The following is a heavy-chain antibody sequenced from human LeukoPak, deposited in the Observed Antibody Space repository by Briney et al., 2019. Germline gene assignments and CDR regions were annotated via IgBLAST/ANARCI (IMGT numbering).Heavy chain of an antibody. V-gene: IGHV1-46*01. Sequence: ASVKVSCKASGYTFTSYYMHWVRQAPGQGLEWMGIINPSGGSTSYAQKFQGRVTMTRDMSTSTVYMELSSLRSEDTAVYYCARALHIWFGERYFDYWGQGTLVTVSS. CDR3: ARALHIWFGERYFDY. J-gene: IGHJ4*02. CDR2: INPSGGST. D-gene: IGHD3-10*01. CDR1: GYTFTSYY.